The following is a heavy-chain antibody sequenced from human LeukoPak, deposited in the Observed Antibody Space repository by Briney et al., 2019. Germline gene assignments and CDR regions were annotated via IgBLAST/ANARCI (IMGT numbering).Heavy chain of an antibody. CDR3: AELGITMIGGV. D-gene: IGHD3-10*02. V-gene: IGHV3-48*03. CDR1: GFTFSSYE. CDR2: ISSSGSTI. Sequence: GGSLRLSCAASGFTFSSYEMNWVRQAPGKGLEWVSYISSSGSTIYYADSVKGRFTISRDNAKSSLYLQMNSLRAEDTAVYYCAELGITMIGGVWGKGTTVTISS. J-gene: IGHJ6*04.